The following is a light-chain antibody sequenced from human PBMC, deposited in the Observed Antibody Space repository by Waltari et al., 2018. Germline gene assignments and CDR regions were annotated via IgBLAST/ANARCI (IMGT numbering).Light chain of an antibody. V-gene: IGKV4-1*01. Sequence: DIVMTQSPDSLAVSLGERATINCKASQSILYSSNNKNYLAWYQQKPGQPPKLLIYWASTRESGVPDRCSGSGSGTDFTLTISSLQAEDVAVYHCLQYYSTPQWTFGQGTKVEIK. J-gene: IGKJ1*01. CDR2: WAS. CDR3: LQYYSTPQWT. CDR1: QSILYSSNNKNY.